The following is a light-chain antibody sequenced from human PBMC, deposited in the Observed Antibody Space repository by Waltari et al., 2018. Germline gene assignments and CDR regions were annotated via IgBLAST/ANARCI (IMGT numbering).Light chain of an antibody. V-gene: IGKV1-39*01. CDR1: QSIRSY. CDR3: QQSYSTPYT. J-gene: IGKJ2*01. CDR2: AAS. Sequence: DIQMTQPLSCLPASIGARGTITCLASQSIRSYLNWYQQKPGKAPKLLIYAASRLQSGVPSRFSGSGSGTDFTLTISSLQPEDFATYYCQQSYSTPYTFGQGTKLEIK.